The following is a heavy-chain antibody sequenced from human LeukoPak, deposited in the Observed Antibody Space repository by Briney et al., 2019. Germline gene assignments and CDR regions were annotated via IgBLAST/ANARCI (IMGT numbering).Heavy chain of an antibody. Sequence: GGSLRLSCAASGFTFSSYGMHWVRQAPGKGLEWVAFIRYDGSKKYYADSVKGRFTISRDNSKNTLYLQMNSLRAEDTAVYFCATPKKNGTGCPSLWGQGTLVTVSS. J-gene: IGHJ4*02. CDR3: ATPKKNGTGCPSL. D-gene: IGHD2-2*01. CDR1: GFTFSSYG. CDR2: IRYDGSKK. V-gene: IGHV3-30*02.